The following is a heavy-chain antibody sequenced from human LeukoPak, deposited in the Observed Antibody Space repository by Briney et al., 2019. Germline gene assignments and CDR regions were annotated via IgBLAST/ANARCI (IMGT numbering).Heavy chain of an antibody. CDR3: ARDRLVGSGIDFDY. D-gene: IGHD1-26*01. J-gene: IGHJ4*02. V-gene: IGHV1-69*13. CDR1: GYTFTSYG. CDR2: IIPIFGTA. Sequence: ASVKVSCKASGYTFTSYGISRVRQAPGQGLEWMGGIIPIFGTANYAQKFQGRVTITADESTSTAYMELSSLRSEDTAVYYCARDRLVGSGIDFDYWGQGTLVTVSS.